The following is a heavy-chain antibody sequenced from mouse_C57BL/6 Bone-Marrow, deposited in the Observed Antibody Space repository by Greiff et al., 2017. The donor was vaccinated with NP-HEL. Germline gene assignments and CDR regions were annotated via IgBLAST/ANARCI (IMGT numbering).Heavy chain of an antibody. J-gene: IGHJ3*01. D-gene: IGHD2-1*01. V-gene: IGHV1-4*01. Sequence: QVQLKQSGAELARPGASVKMSCKASGYTFTSYTMHWVKQRPGQGLEWIGYINPSSGYTKYNQKFKDKATLTADKSSSTAYMQLSSLTSEDSAVYYCARLDLNYVEFAYWGQGTLVTGSA. CDR1: GYTFTSYT. CDR3: ARLDLNYVEFAY. CDR2: INPSSGYT.